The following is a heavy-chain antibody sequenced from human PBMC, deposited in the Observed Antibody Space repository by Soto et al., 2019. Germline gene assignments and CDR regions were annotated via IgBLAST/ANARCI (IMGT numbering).Heavy chain of an antibody. CDR3: ARCVGAVPGSN. D-gene: IGHD6-19*01. V-gene: IGHV3-7*05. Sequence: EVQLVESGGGLVQPGGSLRLSCAASGFTFSDYWMSWVRQAPGKGPEWVANIRGDGSENYYADSVKGRFTISRDSAKSTLFLQMNSLRAEDTAVYYCARCVGAVPGSNWGQGTLVTVSP. CDR2: IRGDGSEN. J-gene: IGHJ4*02. CDR1: GFTFSDYW.